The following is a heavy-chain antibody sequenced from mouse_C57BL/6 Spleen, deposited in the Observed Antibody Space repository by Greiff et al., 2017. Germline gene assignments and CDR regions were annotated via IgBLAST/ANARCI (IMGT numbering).Heavy chain of an antibody. CDR1: GFTFSSYA. V-gene: IGHV5-9-1*02. J-gene: IGHJ1*03. Sequence: EVNLVESGEGLVKPGGSLKLSCAASGFTFSSYAMSWVRQTPEKRLEWVAYISSGGDYIYYAHTVKGRFTISRDNARNTLYLQMSSLKSEDTAMYYCTREVITTVVERYFDVWGTGTTVTVSS. D-gene: IGHD1-1*01. CDR2: ISSGGDYI. CDR3: TREVITTVVERYFDV.